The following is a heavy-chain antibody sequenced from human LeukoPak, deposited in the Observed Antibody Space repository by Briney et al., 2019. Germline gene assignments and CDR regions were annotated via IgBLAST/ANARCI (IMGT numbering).Heavy chain of an antibody. CDR1: GYTFTGYY. D-gene: IGHD6-13*01. V-gene: IGHV1-2*04. Sequence: ASVKVSCKASGYTFTGYYMHWVRQAPGQGLEWMGWINPNSGGTNYAQKFQGWVTMTRDTSITTAYMELARLRPDDTAIYYCARDRGIPGPGDDFDVWGQGTMIIVSS. J-gene: IGHJ3*01. CDR2: INPNSGGT. CDR3: ARDRGIPGPGDDFDV.